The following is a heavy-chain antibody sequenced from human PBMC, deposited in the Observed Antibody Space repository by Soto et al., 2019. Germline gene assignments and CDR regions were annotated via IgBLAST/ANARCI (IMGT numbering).Heavy chain of an antibody. CDR1: RYTFANYA. Sequence: ASVKVSCKASRYTFANYALHWLRQAPGQGLEWMGWFNTGNARTQYSQTFQDRITITRDTSATTAYMELGSLASEDTAVYYCAREGALGGPNWFDPWGQGTLVTVSS. CDR2: FNTGNART. CDR3: AREGALGGPNWFDP. J-gene: IGHJ5*02. V-gene: IGHV1-3*04. D-gene: IGHD3-16*01.